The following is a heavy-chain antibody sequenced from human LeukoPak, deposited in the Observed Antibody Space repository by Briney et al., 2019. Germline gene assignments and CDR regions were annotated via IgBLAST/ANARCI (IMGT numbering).Heavy chain of an antibody. D-gene: IGHD2-2*01. Sequence: PGGSLRLSCAASGFTVSSSYMSWVRQAPGKGLEWVSVISASGGSAYYADSEKGRFTISRDNPTNTLYLHMNSLRVEDTAVYYCAKFSPSNLDYWGQGTLVTVSS. V-gene: IGHV3-23*01. CDR2: ISASGGSA. J-gene: IGHJ4*02. CDR1: GFTVSSSY. CDR3: AKFSPSNLDY.